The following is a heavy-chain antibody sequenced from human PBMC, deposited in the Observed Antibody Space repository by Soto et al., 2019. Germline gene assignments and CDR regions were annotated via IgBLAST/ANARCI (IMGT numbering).Heavy chain of an antibody. CDR2: INPSGGIT. V-gene: IGHV1-46*03. Sequence: QLQLVQSGTEVKKPGASVKVSCKASGYTFTSHYMHWVRQAPGQGLEWMGIINPSGGITAYAQKFQGRVSMTWDTSTSTVYMELSSLRSEDTAVYYCARILSSSYYYFDYWGQGTLVTVSS. D-gene: IGHD2-15*01. CDR1: GYTFTSHY. CDR3: ARILSSSYYYFDY. J-gene: IGHJ4*02.